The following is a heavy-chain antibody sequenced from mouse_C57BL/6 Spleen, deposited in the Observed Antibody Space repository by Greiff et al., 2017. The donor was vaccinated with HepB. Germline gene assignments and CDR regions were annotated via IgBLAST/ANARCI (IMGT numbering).Heavy chain of an antibody. V-gene: IGHV5-17*01. CDR1: GFTFSDYG. CDR3: ARNWAMYYFDY. CDR2: ISSGSSTI. D-gene: IGHD4-1*01. Sequence: DVMLVESGGGLVKPGGSLKLSCAASGFTFSDYGMHWVRQAPEKGLEWVAYISSGSSTIYYADTVKGRFTISRDNAKNTLFLQMTSLRSEDTAMYYCARNWAMYYFDYWGQGTTLTVSS. J-gene: IGHJ2*01.